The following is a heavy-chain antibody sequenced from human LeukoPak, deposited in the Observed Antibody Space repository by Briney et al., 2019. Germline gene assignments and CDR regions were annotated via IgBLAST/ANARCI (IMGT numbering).Heavy chain of an antibody. CDR2: ISRSGSTK. CDR1: GFTFTSYA. J-gene: IGHJ6*03. V-gene: IGHV3-48*04. D-gene: IGHD2-15*01. Sequence: GGSLRLSCAASGFTFTSYAMRWVRQAPGKGLEWVSSISRSGSTKYYADSVKGRFTISRDNAKNSLFLQMNSLRAEDTAVYYCARVLRYCSGGNCYSGGLGYMDVWGKGTTVTISS. CDR3: ARVLRYCSGGNCYSGGLGYMDV.